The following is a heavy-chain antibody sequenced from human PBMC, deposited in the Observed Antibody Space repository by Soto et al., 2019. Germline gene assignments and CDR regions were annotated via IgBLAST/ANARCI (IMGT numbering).Heavy chain of an antibody. CDR3: ARAHEVAWFDS. D-gene: IGHD2-15*01. Sequence: GGSLRLSCTASGFSFSSYTMNWVRQAPGKGLQWVASITNRGTHTYSADSVKGRFTISRDNDKNSLYLQMNNLRAEDTATCYCARAHEVAWFDSWGLGTLVTVSS. V-gene: IGHV3-21*06. CDR2: ITNRGTHT. CDR1: GFSFSSYT. J-gene: IGHJ5*01.